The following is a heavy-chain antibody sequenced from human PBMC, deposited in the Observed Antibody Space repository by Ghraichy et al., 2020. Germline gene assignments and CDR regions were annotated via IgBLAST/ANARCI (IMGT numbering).Heavy chain of an antibody. CDR3: AKDLDSGYDHYYYGMGV. J-gene: IGHJ6*02. CDR1: GFTFSSYG. Sequence: GGSLRLSCAASGFTFSSYGMHWVRQAPGKGLEWVAVIWYDGSNKYYADSVKGRFTISRDNSKNTLYLQMNSLRAEDTAVYYCAKDLDSGYDHYYYGMGVWGQGTTVTVSS. D-gene: IGHD5-12*01. V-gene: IGHV3-33*06. CDR2: IWYDGSNK.